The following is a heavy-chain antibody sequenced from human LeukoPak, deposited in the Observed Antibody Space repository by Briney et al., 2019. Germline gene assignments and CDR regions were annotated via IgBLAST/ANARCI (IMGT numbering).Heavy chain of an antibody. CDR3: AREVRQIGYTNLHFFDF. J-gene: IGHJ4*02. V-gene: IGHV1-2*02. Sequence: GASVKVSCNASGYTFTGYYIHWVRQAPGQGLEWMGWINPNSGGTNFAQKFQGRVTMTRDTSISTAYMELSRLRSDDTAMYFCAREVRQIGYTNLHFFDFWGQGTLVTVSS. D-gene: IGHD2-15*01. CDR2: INPNSGGT. CDR1: GYTFTGYY.